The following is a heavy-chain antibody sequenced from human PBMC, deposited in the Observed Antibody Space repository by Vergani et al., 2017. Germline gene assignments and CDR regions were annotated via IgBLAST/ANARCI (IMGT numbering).Heavy chain of an antibody. CDR2: INDNSAII. V-gene: IGHV3-9*01. D-gene: IGHD1-14*01. J-gene: IGHJ3*01. Sequence: EVQLVESGGGLVQPGRSLRLFCAAPGFNFDNYAMHWVRQAPGKGLEWVSGINDNSAIIIYADSVRGRFTISRDNAKKSLYLQMNSLKTDDTALYYCTARRTGRDPFDVWGRGTLVTVSS. CDR3: TARRTGRDPFDV. CDR1: GFNFDNYA.